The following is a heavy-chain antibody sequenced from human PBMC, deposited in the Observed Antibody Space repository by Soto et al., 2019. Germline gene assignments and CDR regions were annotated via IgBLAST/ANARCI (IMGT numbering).Heavy chain of an antibody. CDR3: ARGVTMVRGVIHTPYFDY. V-gene: IGHV1-46*01. J-gene: IGHJ4*02. D-gene: IGHD3-10*01. CDR1: GYTFTSYY. Sequence: ASVKVSCKASGYTFTSYYMRWVRQAPGQGLEWMGIINPSGGSTSYAQKFQGRVTMTRDTSTSTVYMELSSLRSEDTAVYYCARGVTMVRGVIHTPYFDYWGQGTLVTVSS. CDR2: INPSGGST.